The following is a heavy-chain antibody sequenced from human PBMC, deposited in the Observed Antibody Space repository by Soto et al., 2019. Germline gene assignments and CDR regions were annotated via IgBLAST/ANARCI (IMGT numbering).Heavy chain of an antibody. J-gene: IGHJ6*02. D-gene: IGHD2-15*01. V-gene: IGHV1-8*01. CDR2: MNPNSGNT. CDR3: ARRGSLSPYYYYYGMDV. CDR1: GYTFTSCD. Sequence: ASVKVSCKASGYTFTSCDINWVRQATGQGLEWMGWMNPNSGNTGYAQKFQGRVTMTRNTSISTAYMELSSLRSEDTAVYYCARRGSLSPYYYYYGMDVWGQGTTVTVSS.